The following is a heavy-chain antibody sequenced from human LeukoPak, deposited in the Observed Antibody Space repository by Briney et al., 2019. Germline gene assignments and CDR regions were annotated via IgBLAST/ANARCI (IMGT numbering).Heavy chain of an antibody. D-gene: IGHD6-19*01. CDR1: GFTFTDTY. Sequence: GGSLRLSCAVSGFTFTDTYMTWIRQAPGKGLESLSYISPSGTDISYADSVKGRFTISRDNAKNSLYLQMNSLRAEDTAVYYCASPLMAWLAGFDPWGQGTLVTVSS. CDR3: ASPLMAWLAGFDP. V-gene: IGHV3-11*04. CDR2: ISPSGTDI. J-gene: IGHJ5*02.